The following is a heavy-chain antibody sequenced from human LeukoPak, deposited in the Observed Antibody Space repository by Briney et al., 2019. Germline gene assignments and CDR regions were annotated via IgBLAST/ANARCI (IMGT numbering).Heavy chain of an antibody. J-gene: IGHJ6*03. CDR3: ARNSSPYYYYYYMDV. V-gene: IGHV4-34*01. CDR2: INHSGST. CDR1: GGSSSGYY. Sequence: SETLSLTCAVYGGSSSGYYWSWIRQPPGKGLEWIGEINHSGSTNYNPSLKSRVTISVDTSKNQFSLKLSSVTAADTAVYYCARNSSPYYYYYYMDVWGKGTTVTVSS. D-gene: IGHD4-23*01.